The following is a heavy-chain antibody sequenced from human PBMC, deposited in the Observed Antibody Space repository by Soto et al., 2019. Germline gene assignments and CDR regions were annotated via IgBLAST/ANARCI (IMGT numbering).Heavy chain of an antibody. CDR1: GFTFSSYS. J-gene: IGHJ4*02. D-gene: IGHD5-18*01. CDR2: ISSSSSTI. Sequence: HPGGSLRLSCAASGFTFSSYSMNWVRQAPGKGLEWVSYISSSSSTIYYADSVKGRFTISRDNAKNSLYLQMNSLRAEDTAVDYRARDSISSYGYPNDYGGQGPRVTVSS. CDR3: ARDSISSYGYPNDY. V-gene: IGHV3-48*01.